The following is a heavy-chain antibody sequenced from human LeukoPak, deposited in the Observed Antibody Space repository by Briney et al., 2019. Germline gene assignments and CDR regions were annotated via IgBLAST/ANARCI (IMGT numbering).Heavy chain of an antibody. CDR2: FYHSGST. D-gene: IGHD2-2*01. J-gene: IGHJ5*02. V-gene: IGHV4-38-2*02. CDR1: GYSISSGYY. Sequence: SETLSLTCTVSGYSISSGYYWGWIRQPPGKGLEWIGSFYHSGSTYYNPSLKSRVTISVDTSKNQFSLKLSSVTAADTAVYYCARATPRYCTSPSCYEKGYNWFDPWGQGTLVTVSS. CDR3: ARATPRYCTSPSCYEKGYNWFDP.